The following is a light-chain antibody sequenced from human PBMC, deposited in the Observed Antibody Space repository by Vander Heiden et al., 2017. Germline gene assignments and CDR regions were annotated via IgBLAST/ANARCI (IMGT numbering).Light chain of an antibody. CDR1: QSISNW. CDR3: QQYNPYSPYT. V-gene: IGKV1-5*03. Sequence: DIQTTQSPSTLSASVGDRVTITCRASQSISNWLAWYQQKPGKAPKLLIYKASTLESGVPSRFSGSGSGTEFTLTISSLQPDDFATYYCQQYNPYSPYTFGQGTKLETK. J-gene: IGKJ2*01. CDR2: KAS.